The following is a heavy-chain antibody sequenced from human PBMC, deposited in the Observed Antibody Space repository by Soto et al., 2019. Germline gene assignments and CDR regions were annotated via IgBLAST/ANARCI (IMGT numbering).Heavy chain of an antibody. CDR3: ARDPPPPDY. Sequence: GASVKVSCKASGYTFASYAISWMRQAPGQGLEWMGWISAYNGNTNYAQKLQGRVTMTTDTSTSTAYMELRSLRSDDTSVYYCARDPPPPDYWGKGTLVPVSS. CDR2: ISAYNGNT. J-gene: IGHJ4*02. CDR1: GYTFASYA. V-gene: IGHV1-18*01.